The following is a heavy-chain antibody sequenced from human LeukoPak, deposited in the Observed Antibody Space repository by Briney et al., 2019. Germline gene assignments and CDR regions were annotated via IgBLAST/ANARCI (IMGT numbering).Heavy chain of an antibody. Sequence: GASVKVSCKASGGTFRINAINWVRQAPGKGLEWMGGITPMIDTPKYAQRFQGRVTITADDSTSTSYMVVSSLRSEDTAVYYCAIFQGTYGDNDNDYWGQGTLVTVSS. CDR3: AIFQGTYGDNDNDY. V-gene: IGHV1-69*01. D-gene: IGHD4-17*01. J-gene: IGHJ4*02. CDR2: ITPMIDTP. CDR1: GGTFRINA.